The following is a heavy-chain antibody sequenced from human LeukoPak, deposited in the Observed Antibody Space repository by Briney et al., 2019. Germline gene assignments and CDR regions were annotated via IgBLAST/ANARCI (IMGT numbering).Heavy chain of an antibody. J-gene: IGHJ4*02. Sequence: ASVKVSCKASGYTFTSYDINWVRQATGQGLEWMGWMNPNSGNTGYAQKLQGRVTMTTDTSTSTAYMELRSLRSDDTAVYYCARDTLLSFDYWGQGTLVTVSS. CDR3: ARDTLLSFDY. CDR2: MNPNSGNT. CDR1: GYTFTSYD. V-gene: IGHV1-8*01.